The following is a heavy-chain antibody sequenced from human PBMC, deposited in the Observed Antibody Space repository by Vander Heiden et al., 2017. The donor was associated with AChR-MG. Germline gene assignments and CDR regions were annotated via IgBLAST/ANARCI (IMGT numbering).Heavy chain of an antibody. CDR2: IYYSGST. CDR3: ARGTYDFWSGYYYFDY. V-gene: IGHV4-59*01. J-gene: IGHJ4*02. Sequence: QVQLQESGPGLVKPSETLSLTCTVSRGSISSYYWSWIRQPPGKGLEWIGYIYYSGSTNYNPSLKSRVTISVDTSKNQFSLKLSSVTAADTAVYYCARGTYDFWSGYYYFDYWGQGTLVTVSS. D-gene: IGHD3-3*01. CDR1: RGSISSYY.